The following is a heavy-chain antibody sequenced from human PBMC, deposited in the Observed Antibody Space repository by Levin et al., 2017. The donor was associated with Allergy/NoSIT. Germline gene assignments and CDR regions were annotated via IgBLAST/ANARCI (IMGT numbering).Heavy chain of an antibody. CDR2: INPNSGGT. CDR1: GYTFTGYY. D-gene: IGHD2-15*01. J-gene: IGHJ5*02. Sequence: VASVKVSCKASGYTFTGYYMHWVRQAPGQGLEWMGRINPNSGGTNYAQKFQGRVTMTRDTSISTAYMELSRLRSDDTAVYDGARDSGDGPWDNWFDPWGQGTLVTVSS. CDR3: ARDSGDGPWDNWFDP. V-gene: IGHV1-2*06.